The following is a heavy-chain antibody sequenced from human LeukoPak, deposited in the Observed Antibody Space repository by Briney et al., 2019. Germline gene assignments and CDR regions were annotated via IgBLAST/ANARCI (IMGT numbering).Heavy chain of an antibody. CDR2: INPNSGGT. V-gene: IGHV1-2*02. D-gene: IGHD2-15*01. J-gene: IGHJ4*02. Sequence: ASVKVSCKASGYTFTGYYMHWVRQAPGQGLEWMGWINPNSGGTNYAQKFQGRVTMTRDTSISTAYMELSRLRSDDTAVYYCARGESPYCSGGSCYLPRDYWGQGTLVTVSS. CDR1: GYTFTGYY. CDR3: ARGESPYCSGGSCYLPRDY.